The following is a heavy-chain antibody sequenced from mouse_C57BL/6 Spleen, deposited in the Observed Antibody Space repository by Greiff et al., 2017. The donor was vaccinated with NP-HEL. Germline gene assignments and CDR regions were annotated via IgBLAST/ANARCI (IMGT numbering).Heavy chain of an antibody. D-gene: IGHD1-1*01. CDR2: INPNNGGT. J-gene: IGHJ2*01. Sequence: EVKLQESGPKLVKPGASVKIPCKASGYTFTDYNMDWVKQSHGKSLEWIGDINPNNGGTIYNQKFKGKATLTVDKSSSTAYMELRSLTSEDTAVYYCARNLAFFDYWGQGTTLTVSS. V-gene: IGHV1-18*01. CDR1: GYTFTDYN. CDR3: ARNLAFFDY.